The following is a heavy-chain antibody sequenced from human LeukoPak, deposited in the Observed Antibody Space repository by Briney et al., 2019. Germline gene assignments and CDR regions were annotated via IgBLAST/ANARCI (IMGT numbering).Heavy chain of an antibody. CDR2: INPSGGST. CDR3: AKESPYYYDSSDFFPPDY. V-gene: IGHV1-46*01. Sequence: GASVKVSCKASGYTFTSYYMHWVRQAPGQGLEWMGIINPSGGSTSYAQKFQGRVTMTRDMSTSTVYMELSSLRSEDTAVYYCAKESPYYYDSSDFFPPDYWGQGTLVTVSS. J-gene: IGHJ4*02. D-gene: IGHD3-22*01. CDR1: GYTFTSYY.